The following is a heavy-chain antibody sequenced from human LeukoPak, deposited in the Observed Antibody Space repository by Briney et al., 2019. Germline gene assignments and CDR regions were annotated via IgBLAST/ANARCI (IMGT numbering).Heavy chain of an antibody. CDR3: ARWVSMWRYFDY. D-gene: IGHD2-21*01. J-gene: IGHJ4*02. V-gene: IGHV4-59*08. CDR2: IYYSGST. CDR1: GGSISSYY. Sequence: SETLSLTCTVSGGSISSYYWSWIRQPPGKGLEWIGYIYYSGSTNYNPSLKSRVTISVDTSKNQFSLKLSSVTAADTAVYYCARWVSMWRYFDYWGQGTLVTVSS.